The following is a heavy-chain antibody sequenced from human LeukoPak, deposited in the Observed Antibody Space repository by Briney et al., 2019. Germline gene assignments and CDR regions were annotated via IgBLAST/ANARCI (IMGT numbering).Heavy chain of an antibody. CDR2: ISSSGTST. CDR3: ARNSGSYTAIDY. CDR1: GFTFSSYE. Sequence: PGGSLRLSCAASGFTFSSYEMNWVRQAPGKALEWISFISSSGTSTSYADSVRGRFTISRDNAKNSLYLQMNSLRVEDTAVYYCARNSGSYTAIDYWGQGTLVTVSS. D-gene: IGHD6-19*01. V-gene: IGHV3-48*03. J-gene: IGHJ4*02.